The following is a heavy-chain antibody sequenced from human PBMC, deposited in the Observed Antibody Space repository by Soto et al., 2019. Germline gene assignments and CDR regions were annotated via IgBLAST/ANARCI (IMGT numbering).Heavy chain of an antibody. Sequence: EVQLLESGGRLVQPWGSLRLSCAASGITFRSYSMSWVRQAPGKGLEWVSGISGAGGSTYYADSVKGRFTISRDNSRNTLYLQLNGLRAEDTAVYYCAKGLGYTWDDGYFFDYWGQGTLVIVSS. D-gene: IGHD1-20*01. J-gene: IGHJ4*02. V-gene: IGHV3-23*01. CDR1: GITFRSYS. CDR2: ISGAGGST. CDR3: AKGLGYTWDDGYFFDY.